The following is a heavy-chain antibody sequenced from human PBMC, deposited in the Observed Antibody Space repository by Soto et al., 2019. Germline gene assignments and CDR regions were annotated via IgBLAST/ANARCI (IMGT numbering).Heavy chain of an antibody. V-gene: IGHV5-10-1*01. CDR3: ARYCSGSSCYTTRYYGMDV. Sequence: GESLKISCKGSGYSFTSYWISWVRQMPGKGLEWMGRIDPSDSYTNYSPSFQGHVTISADKSISTAYLQWSSLKASDTAMYYCARYCSGSSCYTTRYYGMDVWGQGTTVTVSS. J-gene: IGHJ6*02. CDR2: IDPSDSYT. CDR1: GYSFTSYW. D-gene: IGHD2-15*01.